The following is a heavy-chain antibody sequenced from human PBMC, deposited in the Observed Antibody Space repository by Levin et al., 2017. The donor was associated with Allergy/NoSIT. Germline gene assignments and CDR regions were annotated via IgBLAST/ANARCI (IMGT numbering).Heavy chain of an antibody. Sequence: SETLSLTCAVSGGSISSSNWWSWVRQPPGKGLEWIGEIYHSGSTNYNPSLKSRVTISVDKSKNQFSLKLSSVTAADTAVYYCARFGRYGEYYYYYYMDGWGKGTTVTVSS. CDR3: ARFGRYGEYYYYYYMDG. CDR2: IYHSGST. D-gene: IGHD4-17*01. J-gene: IGHJ6*03. CDR1: GGSISSSNW. V-gene: IGHV4-4*02.